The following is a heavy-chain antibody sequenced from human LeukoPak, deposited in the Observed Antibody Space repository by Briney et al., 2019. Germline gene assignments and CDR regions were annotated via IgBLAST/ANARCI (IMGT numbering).Heavy chain of an antibody. Sequence: GGSLRLSCAASGFTFSSYAMSCVRQAPGKGLEWVSAISGSGGSTCYADSVKGRFTISRDNSKNTLYLQMNSLRAGDTAVYYCAKDGGSYSTALDYWGQGTLVTVSS. CDR1: GFTFSSYA. V-gene: IGHV3-23*01. CDR3: AKDGGSYSTALDY. J-gene: IGHJ4*02. D-gene: IGHD1-26*01. CDR2: ISGSGGST.